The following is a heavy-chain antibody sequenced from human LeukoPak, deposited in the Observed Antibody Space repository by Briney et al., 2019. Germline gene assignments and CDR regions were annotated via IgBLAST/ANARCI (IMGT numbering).Heavy chain of an antibody. J-gene: IGHJ4*02. Sequence: SVKVFCKASGGTFSSYAMSWVRQAPGQGLEWMGRIIPIFGIANYAQKLQGRVAITADKSTSTAYLGLSSLRSEDTAVYYCAREGGILTGYYYYFDYWGQGTLVTVSS. CDR3: AREGGILTGYYYYFDY. CDR1: GGTFSSYA. V-gene: IGHV1-69*04. D-gene: IGHD3-9*01. CDR2: IIPIFGIA.